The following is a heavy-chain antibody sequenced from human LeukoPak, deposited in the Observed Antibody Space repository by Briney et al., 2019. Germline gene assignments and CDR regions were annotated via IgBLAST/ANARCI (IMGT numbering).Heavy chain of an antibody. CDR1: GFTFSNYG. V-gene: IGHV3-30*03. J-gene: IGHJ4*02. Sequence: PGGSLRLSCAASGFTFSNYGMHWVRQAPGKGLEWVAVISYDGSNKYYVDSVKGRFTISRDNSKNTLYLQMGSLRAEDMAVYYCARESYSSSWTFDYWGQGTLVTVSS. CDR3: ARESYSSSWTFDY. CDR2: ISYDGSNK. D-gene: IGHD6-13*01.